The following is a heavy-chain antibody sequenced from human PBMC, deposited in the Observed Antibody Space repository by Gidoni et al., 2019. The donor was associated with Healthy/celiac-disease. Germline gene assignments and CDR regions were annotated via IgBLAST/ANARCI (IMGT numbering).Heavy chain of an antibody. Sequence: EVQLLESGGGLVQLGGSLRLSCAASGFTFSSYAMSWVRQAPGKGLEWVSAISGSDVSTHYADSVKGRFTISRDNSKNTLYLQMNSLRAEETAVYYCAKAVSQKRVNWFDPWGQGTLVTVSS. CDR3: AKAVSQKRVNWFDP. CDR1: GFTFSSYA. D-gene: IGHD3-16*01. V-gene: IGHV3-23*01. CDR2: ISGSDVST. J-gene: IGHJ5*02.